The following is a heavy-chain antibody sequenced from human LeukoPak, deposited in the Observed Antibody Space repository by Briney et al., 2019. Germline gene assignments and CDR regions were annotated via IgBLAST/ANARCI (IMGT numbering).Heavy chain of an antibody. CDR2: ISGSGGST. D-gene: IGHD5-12*01. V-gene: IGHV3-23*01. J-gene: IGHJ4*02. CDR1: GFTFSSYA. CDR3: AKAGGYSGYDSYFDY. Sequence: PGGSLRLSCAASGFTFSSYAMSWVRQAPGKGLEWVSAISGSGGSTYYADSVKGRFTIPRDNSKNTLYLQMNSLRAEDTAVYYCAKAGGYSGYDSYFDYWGQGTLVTVSS.